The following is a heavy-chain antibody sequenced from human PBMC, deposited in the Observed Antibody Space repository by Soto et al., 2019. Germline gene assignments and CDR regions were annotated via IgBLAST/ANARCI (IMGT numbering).Heavy chain of an antibody. D-gene: IGHD6-19*01. CDR2: ISYDGSNK. J-gene: IGHJ6*02. V-gene: IGHV3-30*18. Sequence: GGSLRLSCAASGFTLSRKGMHWVRQAPGKGLEWVAVISYDGSNKYYGDSVKGRFTISRDNSKNTVYLQMNSLRAEDTAVYYCAKDALTVAGPQRGSLDVWGQGTTVTVSS. CDR1: GFTLSRKG. CDR3: AKDALTVAGPQRGSLDV.